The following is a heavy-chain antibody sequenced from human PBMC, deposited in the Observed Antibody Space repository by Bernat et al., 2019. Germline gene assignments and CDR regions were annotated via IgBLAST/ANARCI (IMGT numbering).Heavy chain of an antibody. V-gene: IGHV3-7*01. CDR2: IKQDGSEK. CDR1: GFTFSSYW. Sequence: EVQLVESGGGLVQPGGSLRLSCAASGFTFSSYWMSWVRQAPGKGLEWVANIKQDGSEKYYADSVKGRFTISRDNSKNTLYLQMNSLRAEDTAVYYCAREAMITFGGVIVNYYYGMDVWGQGTTVTVSS. CDR3: AREAMITFGGVIVNYYYGMDV. D-gene: IGHD3-16*02. J-gene: IGHJ6*02.